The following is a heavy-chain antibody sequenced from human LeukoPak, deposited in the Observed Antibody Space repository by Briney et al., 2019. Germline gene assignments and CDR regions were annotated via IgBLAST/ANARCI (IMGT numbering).Heavy chain of an antibody. CDR2: IKQDGSEK. V-gene: IGHV3-7*01. CDR1: GFTFSSYW. D-gene: IGHD5-12*01. CDR3: ARDEIVATTKANYYYYMDV. Sequence: GGSLRLSCAASGFTFSSYWMSWVRQAPGKGLEWVANIKQDGSEKYYVDSVMGRFTISRDNAKNSLYLQMNSLRAEDTAVYYCARDEIVATTKANYYYYMDVWGKGTTVTISS. J-gene: IGHJ6*03.